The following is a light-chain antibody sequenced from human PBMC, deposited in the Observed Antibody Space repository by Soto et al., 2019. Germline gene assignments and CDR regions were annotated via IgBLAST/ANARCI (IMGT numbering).Light chain of an antibody. Sequence: QPVLTQSPSASASLGASVKLTCTLSSGHSSYAFAWHQQQPEKGPRFLMKLNSDGSHSKGDGISDRFSGSSSGAERYLTISSLQSEDEADYYCQTWGADSVIFGGGTKVTVL. CDR2: LNSDGSH. CDR3: QTWGADSVI. CDR1: SGHSSYA. V-gene: IGLV4-69*01. J-gene: IGLJ2*01.